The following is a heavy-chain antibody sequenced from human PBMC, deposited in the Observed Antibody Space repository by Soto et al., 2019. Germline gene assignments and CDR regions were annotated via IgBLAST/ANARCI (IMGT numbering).Heavy chain of an antibody. CDR3: AKDHGRPGGFDWLKGGDP. CDR1: GFTFSSYA. D-gene: IGHD3-9*01. CDR2: ISGSGGST. J-gene: IGHJ5*02. V-gene: IGHV3-23*01. Sequence: GGSLRLSCAAPGFTFSSYAMSWVRQAPGKGLEWVSAISGSGGSTYYADSVKGRFTISRDNSKNTLYLQMNSLRAEDTAVYYCAKDHGRPGGFDWLKGGDPWGQGTLVTVSS.